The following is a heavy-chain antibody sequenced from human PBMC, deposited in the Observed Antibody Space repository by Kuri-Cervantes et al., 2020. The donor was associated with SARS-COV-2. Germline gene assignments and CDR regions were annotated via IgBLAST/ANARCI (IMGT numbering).Heavy chain of an antibody. CDR2: INSDGSGT. J-gene: IGHJ6*02. Sequence: ETLSLTCAGSGITFSTFWMHLVRQGPGKGLEWVSRINSDGSGTSYAASVEGRFTISRDNTKNTLYLQMNSLRAEDTAVYYCTREYRAGYHFYGMDVWGRGTTVTVSS. CDR3: TREYRAGYHFYGMDV. CDR1: GITFSTFW. D-gene: IGHD5-12*01. V-gene: IGHV3-74*01.